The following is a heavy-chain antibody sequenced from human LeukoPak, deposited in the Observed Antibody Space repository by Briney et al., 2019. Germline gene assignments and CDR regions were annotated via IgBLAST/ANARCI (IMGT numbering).Heavy chain of an antibody. CDR1: GDSISSSTYY. J-gene: IGHJ5*02. CDR3: ARRALYYDSSGYYVVNWFDP. Sequence: PSKTLSLTCTVSGDSISSSTYYWGWIRQPPGKGLEWIGSIYYSGSTYYNPSLKSRVTISVDTSKNQFSLKLSSVTAADTAVYYCARRALYYDSSGYYVVNWFDPWGQGTLVTVSS. CDR2: IYYSGST. V-gene: IGHV4-39*01. D-gene: IGHD3-22*01.